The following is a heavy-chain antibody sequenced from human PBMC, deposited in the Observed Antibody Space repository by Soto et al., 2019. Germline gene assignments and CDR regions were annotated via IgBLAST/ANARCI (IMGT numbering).Heavy chain of an antibody. V-gene: IGHV4-59*01. Sequence: SETLSLTCTVSGGSLGSYYWSWIRQPPGKGLEWIGYVFYTGRANYNASLKSRVSISLDTSNYQFSLKLSSVTAADTAVYYCARGGQDFWSGPFDYWGKGALVTVSS. CDR3: ARGGQDFWSGPFDY. J-gene: IGHJ4*02. CDR2: VFYTGRA. CDR1: GGSLGSYY. D-gene: IGHD3-3*01.